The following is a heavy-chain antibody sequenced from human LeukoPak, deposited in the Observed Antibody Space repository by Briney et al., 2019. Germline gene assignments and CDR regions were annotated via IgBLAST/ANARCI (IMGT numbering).Heavy chain of an antibody. D-gene: IGHD3-22*01. Sequence: PGGSLRLSCEASGFTFSSYAMHWVRQAPGKGLEWVAVISYDGSNKYYADSVKGRFTISRDNSKNTLYLQMNSLRAEDTAVYYCTRDQGYYYDSSGYYTGGYFDYWGQGTLVTVSS. CDR1: GFTFSSYA. J-gene: IGHJ4*02. CDR2: ISYDGSNK. CDR3: TRDQGYYYDSSGYYTGGYFDY. V-gene: IGHV3-30*04.